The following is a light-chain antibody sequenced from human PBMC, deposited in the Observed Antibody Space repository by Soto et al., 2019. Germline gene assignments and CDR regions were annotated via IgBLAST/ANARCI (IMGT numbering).Light chain of an antibody. CDR3: QRYNYAST. CDR2: AAS. CDR1: QGISNY. Sequence: DIQMTQSPSSLSASVGDRVTITCRASQGISNYLAWYQQKPGRVPTLLISAASTLQSGVPSRFSSSGSGTDFTLTITSLQPEDVATYYCQRYNYASTFGQGTKVEI. J-gene: IGKJ1*01. V-gene: IGKV1-27*01.